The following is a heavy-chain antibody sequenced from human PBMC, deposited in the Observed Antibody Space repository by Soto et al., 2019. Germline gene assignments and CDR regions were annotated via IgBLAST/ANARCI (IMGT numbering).Heavy chain of an antibody. CDR2: IYSGADK. D-gene: IGHD2-8*01. CDR1: DFIVGRNF. CDR3: AKDLIAGNGVWEAFDM. V-gene: IGHV3-53*01. J-gene: IGHJ3*02. Sequence: GGSLRLSCAVTDFIVGRNFMTWVRQAPGKGLESVAVIYSGADKNYADSVRGRFTVSRDNSKNTLYLQMNSLRDEDTAVYYCAKDLIAGNGVWEAFDMWGRGTKVTVSS.